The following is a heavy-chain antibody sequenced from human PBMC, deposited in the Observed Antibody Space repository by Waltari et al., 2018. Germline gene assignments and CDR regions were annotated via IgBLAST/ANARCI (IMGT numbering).Heavy chain of an antibody. Sequence: QVQLVQSGGEVKKSGASVKVSCKASGYTFTDFFIHWVRQAPGQGLEWMGRINPNSGDTSYAQRFQGRVTMTGDTSITTAYMELTGLRSDDTAIYYCARSGGGTTTFGVAEWGQGSLVTVSS. D-gene: IGHD3-3*01. CDR3: ARSGGGTTTFGVAE. CDR2: INPNSGDT. V-gene: IGHV1-2*06. CDR1: GYTFTDFF. J-gene: IGHJ4*02.